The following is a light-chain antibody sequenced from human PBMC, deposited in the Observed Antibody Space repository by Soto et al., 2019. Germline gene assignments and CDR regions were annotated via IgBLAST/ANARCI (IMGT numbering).Light chain of an antibody. Sequence: NSMLTQPHSVSESPGKTVTISCTRSSGSIASNYVQWYQQRPGSAPTTVIYEDNQRPSGVPDRFSGSIDSSSNSASLTISGLKTEDEADYYCQSYDSSNFWVFGGGTKLTVL. CDR3: QSYDSSNFWV. V-gene: IGLV6-57*03. CDR2: EDN. J-gene: IGLJ3*02. CDR1: SGSIASNY.